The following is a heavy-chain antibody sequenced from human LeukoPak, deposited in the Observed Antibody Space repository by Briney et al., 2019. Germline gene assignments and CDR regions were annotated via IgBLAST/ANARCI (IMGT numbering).Heavy chain of an antibody. CDR3: ARLVGISF. CDR2: ISGSGGST. V-gene: IGHV3-23*01. J-gene: IGHJ4*02. CDR1: GFTFSSYA. D-gene: IGHD7-27*01. Sequence: GGSLRLSCAAAGFTFSSYAMTWVRQAPGKGLEWVSAISGSGGSTYYAASVKGRFTISRDNSKNTLFLQMSNLRDDDTAIYYCARLVGISFWGQGTLVTVSS.